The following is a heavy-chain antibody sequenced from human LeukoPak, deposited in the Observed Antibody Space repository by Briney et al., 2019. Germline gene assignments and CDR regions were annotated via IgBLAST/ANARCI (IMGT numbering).Heavy chain of an antibody. Sequence: GGSLRRSCAASGFTFSSNAMTWVRQAPGRGLEWVSTISGSGGSTYYADSVKGRFTISRDNSKNTLFVQMNSLRAEGTAVYYCAKHRGMFRGVTFDCWGQGTLVTVSS. CDR3: AKHRGMFRGVTFDC. D-gene: IGHD3-10*01. V-gene: IGHV3-23*01. CDR2: ISGSGGST. CDR1: GFTFSSNA. J-gene: IGHJ4*02.